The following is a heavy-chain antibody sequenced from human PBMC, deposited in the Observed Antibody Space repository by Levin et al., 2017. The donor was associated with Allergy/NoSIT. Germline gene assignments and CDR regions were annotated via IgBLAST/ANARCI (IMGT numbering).Heavy chain of an antibody. Sequence: SQTLSLTCTVSGGSISSSSYYWGWIRQPPGKGLEWIGSIYYSGSTYYNPSLKSRVTISVDTSKNQFSLKLSSVTAADTAVYYCARLPPFAPEGFYYFDYWGQGTLVTVSS. CDR1: GGSISSSSYY. V-gene: IGHV4-39*01. CDR3: ARLPPFAPEGFYYFDY. J-gene: IGHJ4*02. CDR2: IYYSGST.